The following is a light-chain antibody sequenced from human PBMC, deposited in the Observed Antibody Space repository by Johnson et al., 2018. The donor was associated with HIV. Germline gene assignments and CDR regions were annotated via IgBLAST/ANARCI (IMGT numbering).Light chain of an antibody. CDR2: DNN. Sequence: QSVLTQPPSVSAAPGQKVTISCSGSSSNIGNNYVSWYQQLPGTAPKLLIYDNNKRPSGIPDRFSGSKSGTSATLGITGLQTGDEADYYCLAWDTGPRAWEVFGTGTKVTV. J-gene: IGLJ1*01. CDR1: SSNIGNNY. V-gene: IGLV1-51*01. CDR3: LAWDTGPRAWEV.